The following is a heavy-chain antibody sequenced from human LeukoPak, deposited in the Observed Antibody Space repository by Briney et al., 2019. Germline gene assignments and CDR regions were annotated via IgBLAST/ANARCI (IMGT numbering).Heavy chain of an antibody. D-gene: IGHD5-18*01. J-gene: IGHJ4*02. CDR3: ARGLGYSYGTGADY. V-gene: IGHV4-59*01. Sequence: PSETLSLTCTVSGGSICSYYWSWIRQPPGKGLEWIGYIYYSGSTNYNPSLKSRVTISVDTSKNQFSLKLSSVTAADTAVYYCARGLGYSYGTGADYWGQGTLVTVSS. CDR2: IYYSGST. CDR1: GGSICSYY.